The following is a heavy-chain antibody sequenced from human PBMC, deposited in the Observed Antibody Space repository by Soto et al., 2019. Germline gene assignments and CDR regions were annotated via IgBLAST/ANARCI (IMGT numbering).Heavy chain of an antibody. V-gene: IGHV4-59*02. D-gene: IGHD1-26*01. CDR3: AGSYYATTGFTVDP. Sequence: QMQLQESGPGLVKPSETLSLTCTVSGASVSTGYWSWIRQPPGKGLEWIGFMYFGGSFNYNPSLTGRVTRSVETSKYQFSMKGTSVTAADTAVSFCAGSYYATTGFTVDPWGQGTLVPVSS. CDR1: GASVSTGY. CDR2: MYFGGSF. J-gene: IGHJ5*02.